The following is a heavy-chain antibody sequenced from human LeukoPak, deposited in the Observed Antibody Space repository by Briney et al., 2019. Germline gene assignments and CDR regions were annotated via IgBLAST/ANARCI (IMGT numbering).Heavy chain of an antibody. CDR2: ISWNSGSI. V-gene: IGHV3-9*01. CDR1: GFTFDDYA. D-gene: IGHD3-10*01. J-gene: IGHJ4*02. CDR3: ARGNLYEYYYGSGSYYQPDY. Sequence: GGSLGLSCAASGFTFDDYAMHWVRQAPGKGLEWVSGISWNSGSIGYADSVKGRFTISRDNVKNSLYLQMNSLRAEDTAVYYCARGNLYEYYYGSGSYYQPDYWGQGTLVTVSS.